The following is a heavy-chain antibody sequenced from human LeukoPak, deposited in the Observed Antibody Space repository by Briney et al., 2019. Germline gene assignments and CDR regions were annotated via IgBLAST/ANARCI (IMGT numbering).Heavy chain of an antibody. CDR1: GDSISTSNSY. D-gene: IGHD3-10*01. Sequence: PSETLSLTCTVSGDSISTSNSYWGWIRQPPGKGLEWIGSIYYSGNTYYNASLKSRVTISVDTSKNQFSLKLISVTAADTAVYYCARRSGSTYQFLDVWGKGTTVTISS. CDR2: IYYSGNT. V-gene: IGHV4-39*01. CDR3: ARRSGSTYQFLDV. J-gene: IGHJ6*04.